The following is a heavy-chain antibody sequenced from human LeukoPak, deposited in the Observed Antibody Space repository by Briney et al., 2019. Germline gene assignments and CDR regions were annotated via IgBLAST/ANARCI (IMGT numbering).Heavy chain of an antibody. CDR3: ARVFKYYDILTGQGYFDY. CDR2: ISSSGSTI. D-gene: IGHD3-9*01. Sequence: PGGSLRLSCAASGFTFSDYYMSWIRQAPGKGLEWVSYISSSGSTIYYADSVKGRFTISRDNAKNSLYLQMNSLRAEDTAVYYCARVFKYYDILTGQGYFDYWGQGTLVTVS. CDR1: GFTFSDYY. V-gene: IGHV3-11*01. J-gene: IGHJ4*02.